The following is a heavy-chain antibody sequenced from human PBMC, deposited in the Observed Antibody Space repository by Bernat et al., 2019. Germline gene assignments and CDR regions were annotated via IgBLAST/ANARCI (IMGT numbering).Heavy chain of an antibody. CDR1: GGSISSSSYY. Sequence: QLQLQESGPGLVKPSETLSLTCTVSGGSISSSSYYWGWIRQPPGKGLEWIGSIYYSGSTYYNPSLKSRVTISVDTSKNQFSLELSSVTAADTAVYYCVRISHSSYKVDYWGQGTLVTVSS. CDR2: IYYSGST. V-gene: IGHV4-39*01. D-gene: IGHD6-13*01. CDR3: VRISHSSYKVDY. J-gene: IGHJ4*02.